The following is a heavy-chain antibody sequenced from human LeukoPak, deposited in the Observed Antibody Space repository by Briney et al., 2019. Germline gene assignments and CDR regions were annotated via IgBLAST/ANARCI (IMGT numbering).Heavy chain of an antibody. CDR2: INPNSGGT. V-gene: IGHV1-2*02. D-gene: IGHD5-12*01. Sequence: ASVKVSCKASGYTFTGYYMHWVRQAPGQGLEWMGWINPNSGGTNYAQKFQGRVTMTEDTSTDTAYMELSSLRSEDTAVYYCATPGRRDGYNYYYGMDVWGQGTTVTVSS. CDR1: GYTFTGYY. CDR3: ATPGRRDGYNYYYGMDV. J-gene: IGHJ6*02.